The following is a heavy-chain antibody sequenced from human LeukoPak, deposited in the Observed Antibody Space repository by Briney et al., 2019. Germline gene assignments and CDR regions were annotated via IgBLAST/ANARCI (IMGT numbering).Heavy chain of an antibody. CDR3: AEDGQYYDSSGYAHFDY. CDR1: GFTFSSYA. D-gene: IGHD3-22*01. Sequence: GGSLRLSCAASGFTFSSYAMSWVRQAPGKGLEWVSAISGSGGSTYYADSVKGRFTISRDNSKNTLYLQMNSLRAEDTAVYYCAEDGQYYDSSGYAHFDYWGQGTLVTVSS. V-gene: IGHV3-23*01. CDR2: ISGSGGST. J-gene: IGHJ4*02.